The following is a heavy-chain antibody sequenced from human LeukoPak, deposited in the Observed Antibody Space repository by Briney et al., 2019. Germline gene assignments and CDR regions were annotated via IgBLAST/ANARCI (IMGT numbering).Heavy chain of an antibody. CDR1: GFTFSSYG. Sequence: PGGSLRLSXAASGFTFSSYGMHWVRRAPGKGLEWVAFLRYDGSNKYYADSVKGRFTISRDNSKNTLYLQMNSLRAEDTAVYYCAKNNYYDSSGYKPNDAFDIWGQGTMVTVSS. V-gene: IGHV3-30*02. CDR2: LRYDGSNK. J-gene: IGHJ3*02. CDR3: AKNNYYDSSGYKPNDAFDI. D-gene: IGHD3-22*01.